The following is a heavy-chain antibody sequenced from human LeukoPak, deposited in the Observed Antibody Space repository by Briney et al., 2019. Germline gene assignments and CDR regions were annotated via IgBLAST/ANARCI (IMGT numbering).Heavy chain of an antibody. CDR1: GFTFSSYG. Sequence: PGRSLRLSCAASGFTFSSYGMHWVRQVPGKGLVWVSRINSDGSSTNYADSVKGRFTISRDNAKNTLYMQMNSLRAEDTAVYYCARVGGYCSGGSCYLPEYFQHWGQGTLVTVSS. CDR2: INSDGSST. V-gene: IGHV3-74*01. CDR3: ARVGGYCSGGSCYLPEYFQH. D-gene: IGHD2-15*01. J-gene: IGHJ1*01.